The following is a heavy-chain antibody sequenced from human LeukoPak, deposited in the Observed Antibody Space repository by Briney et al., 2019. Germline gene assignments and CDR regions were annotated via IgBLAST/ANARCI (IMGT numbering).Heavy chain of an antibody. CDR2: FDPEDGET. D-gene: IGHD1-26*01. J-gene: IGHJ4*02. CDR1: GYTLTELS. V-gene: IGHV1-24*01. CDR3: ATESSSGSYYYFDY. Sequence: AASVKVSCKVSGYTLTELSMHWVRQAPGKGLEWMGGFDPEDGETIYAQKFQGRVTMTEDTSTDTAYMELSSLRSEDTVVYYCATESSSGSYYYFDYWGQGTLVTVSS.